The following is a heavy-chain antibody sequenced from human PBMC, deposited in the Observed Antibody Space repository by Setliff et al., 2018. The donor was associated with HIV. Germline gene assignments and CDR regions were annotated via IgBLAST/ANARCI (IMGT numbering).Heavy chain of an antibody. CDR2: IYYSGST. D-gene: IGHD6-25*01. Sequence: PSETLSLTCAVYGGSFSAYYWSWIRQPPGTGLEWIGYIYYSGSTKHNPSLKSRVTISLDTSKNQFSLKLTSVTAADTAVYYCARYSPRGYTLTGPYWGQGTLVTVSS. J-gene: IGHJ4*02. CDR1: GGSFSAYY. V-gene: IGHV4-59*01. CDR3: ARYSPRGYTLTGPY.